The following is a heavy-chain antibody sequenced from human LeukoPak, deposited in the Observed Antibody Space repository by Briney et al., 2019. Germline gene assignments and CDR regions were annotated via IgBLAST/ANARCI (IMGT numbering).Heavy chain of an antibody. D-gene: IGHD1-26*01. CDR3: ARRYSGSYYYFDY. V-gene: IGHV4-4*02. J-gene: IGHJ4*02. Sequence: PSETLSLTCAVSGGSISSSNWWSWVRQPPGKGLEWIGEIYHSGSTNYNPSLKIRVTISVDKSKNQFSLKLSSVTAADTAVYYCARRYSGSYYYFDYWGQGTLVTVSS. CDR2: IYHSGST. CDR1: GGSISSSNW.